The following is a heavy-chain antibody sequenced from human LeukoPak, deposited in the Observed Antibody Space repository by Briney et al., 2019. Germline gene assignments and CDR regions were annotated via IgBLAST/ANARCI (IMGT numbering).Heavy chain of an antibody. D-gene: IGHD3-10*01. Sequence: ASVKVSCKASGYTFTGYYMHWVRQAPGQGLEWMGWINPNSGGTNYAQKFQGRVTMTRDTSISTAYMELSRLRSDDPAVYYCARDSTSYGSGTLNGLAPWGQEPLVT. CDR3: ARDSTSYGSGTLNGLAP. CDR1: GYTFTGYY. J-gene: IGHJ5*02. CDR2: INPNSGGT. V-gene: IGHV1-2*02.